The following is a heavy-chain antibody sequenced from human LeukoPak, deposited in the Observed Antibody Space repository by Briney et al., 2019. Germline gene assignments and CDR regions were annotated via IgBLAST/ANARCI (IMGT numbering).Heavy chain of an antibody. V-gene: IGHV3-21*01. J-gene: IGHJ4*02. CDR1: GFTFSSYS. D-gene: IGHD3-3*01. Sequence: PGGSPRLSCAASGFTFSSYSMNWVRQAPGKGLEWVSSISSSSSYIYYADSVKGRFTISRDNAKNSLYLQMNSLRAEDTAVYYCARDGKQWRLLSVRSIDYWGQGTLVTISS. CDR2: ISSSSSYI. CDR3: ARDGKQWRLLSVRSIDY.